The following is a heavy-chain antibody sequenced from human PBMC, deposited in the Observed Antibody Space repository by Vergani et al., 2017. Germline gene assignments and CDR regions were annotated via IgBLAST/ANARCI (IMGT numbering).Heavy chain of an antibody. CDR3: GGGEPRGVVAVIPKAFDI. V-gene: IGHV1-69*02. Sequence: QVQLVQSGAEVKKPGSSVKVSCKASGGTFSSYTISWVRQAPGQGLEWMGKIIPMLGIANDAQKFQGRGTITADKSTSKPYIEMSSLSSEDTAVYYCGGGEPRGVVAVIPKAFDIWGQGTMVTVSS. J-gene: IGHJ3*02. CDR2: IIPMLGIA. CDR1: GGTFSSYT. D-gene: IGHD2-15*01.